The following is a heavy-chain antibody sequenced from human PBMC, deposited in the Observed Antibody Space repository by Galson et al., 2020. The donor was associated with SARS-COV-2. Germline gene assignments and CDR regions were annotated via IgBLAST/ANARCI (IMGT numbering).Heavy chain of an antibody. D-gene: IGHD5-18*01. CDR2: ISHSGST. J-gene: IGHJ6*03. CDR3: ARGGSRPVMVFDYYYFYMDV. CDR1: GGSFSDYS. Sequence: SETLSLTCGVYGGSFSDYSWTWVRQPPGKGLEWIGEISHSGSTNYSPSLKSRVFMSVDTSKNQISLKLRSVTAADTAVYYCARGGSRPVMVFDYYYFYMDVWGKGTTVTVSS. V-gene: IGHV4-34*01.